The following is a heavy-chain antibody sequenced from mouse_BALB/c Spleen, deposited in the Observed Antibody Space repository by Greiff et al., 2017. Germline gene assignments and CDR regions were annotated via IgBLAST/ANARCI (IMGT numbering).Heavy chain of an antibody. CDR3: ARGGYYEGYYAMDY. V-gene: IGHV5-9-4*01. J-gene: IGHJ4*01. CDR2: ISSGGSYT. D-gene: IGHD2-3*01. Sequence: EVMLVESGGGLVKPGGSLKLSCAASGFTFSSYAMSWVRQSPEKRLEWVAEISSGGSYTYYPDTVTGRFTISRDNAKNTLYLEMSSLRSEDTAMYYCARGGYYEGYYAMDYWGQGTSVTVSS. CDR1: GFTFSSYA.